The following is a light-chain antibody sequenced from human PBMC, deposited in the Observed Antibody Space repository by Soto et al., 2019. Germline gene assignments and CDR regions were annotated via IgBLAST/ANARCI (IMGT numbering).Light chain of an antibody. Sequence: ELVMTQSQATLSVSPGERVTLSCGASQTVTTNLAWYQQRPGQTPRLLIYDASTRATGVPARFSGSGSGTEFILTISSLQSEDFAVYYCQQYNNWPQVTFGQGTRLEIK. J-gene: IGKJ5*01. CDR2: DAS. CDR1: QTVTTN. CDR3: QQYNNWPQVT. V-gene: IGKV3-15*01.